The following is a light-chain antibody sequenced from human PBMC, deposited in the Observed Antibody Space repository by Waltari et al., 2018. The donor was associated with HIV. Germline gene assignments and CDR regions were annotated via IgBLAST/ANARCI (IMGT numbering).Light chain of an antibody. Sequence: QSVLTQPASVSASPGQSISIPCSGTYDDVGGFTFVSWYQQYAGKAPTVILYEVSKRPSGIPGRFSGSKSGNTASLTIAGLQPGDEADYYCSSYMVNNGLVFGGGTRVTVL. V-gene: IGLV2-14*03. CDR1: YDDVGGFTF. CDR3: SSYMVNNGLV. J-gene: IGLJ2*01. CDR2: EVS.